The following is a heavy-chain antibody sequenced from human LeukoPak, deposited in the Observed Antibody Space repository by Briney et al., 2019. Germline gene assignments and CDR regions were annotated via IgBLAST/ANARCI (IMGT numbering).Heavy chain of an antibody. CDR1: GGTFSSYA. D-gene: IGHD6-13*01. CDR3: ARDSRSFSTDY. J-gene: IGHJ4*02. V-gene: IGHV1-46*01. Sequence: ASVKVSCKASGGTFSSYAISWVRQAPGQGLEWMGIINPSGGSPTYAQKFQGRVTVTRDTSTSTVYMELSSLRSEDTAVYYCARDSRSFSTDYWGQGTLVTVSS. CDR2: INPSGGSP.